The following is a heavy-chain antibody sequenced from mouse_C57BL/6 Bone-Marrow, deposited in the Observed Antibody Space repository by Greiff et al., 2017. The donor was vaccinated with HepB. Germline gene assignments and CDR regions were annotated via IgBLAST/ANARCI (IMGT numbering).Heavy chain of an antibody. V-gene: IGHV5-2*01. D-gene: IGHD2-4*01. CDR1: EYEFPSHD. J-gene: IGHJ3*01. Sequence: EVMLVESGGGLVQPGESLKLSCESTEYEFPSHDMSWVRKTPEKRLELVAAINSNGGSTYYPDTMERRFIISRYNTKKTLYLQMSSMRSEDTALYYGARHDDYDGAWFAYWGQGTLVTVSA. CDR2: INSNGGST. CDR3: ARHDDYDGAWFAY.